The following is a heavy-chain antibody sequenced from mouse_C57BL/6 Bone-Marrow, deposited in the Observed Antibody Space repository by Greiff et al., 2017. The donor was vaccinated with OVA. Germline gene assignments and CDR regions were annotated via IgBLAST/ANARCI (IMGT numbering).Heavy chain of an antibody. CDR1: GYTFTSYG. V-gene: IGHV1-81*01. J-gene: IGHJ3*01. CDR3: AKEAEFYYSNFWFAY. CDR2: IYPRSGNT. D-gene: IGHD2-5*01. Sequence: QVQLQQSGAELARPGASVKLSCKASGYTFTSYGIRWVKQRTGQGLEWIGEIYPRSGNTYYNEKFKGKATLTADKSSSTAYMELRSLTSEDSAVYVCAKEAEFYYSNFWFAYWGQGTLVTVSA.